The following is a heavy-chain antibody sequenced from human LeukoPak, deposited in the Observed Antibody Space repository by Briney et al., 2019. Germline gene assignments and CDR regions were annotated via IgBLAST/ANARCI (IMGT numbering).Heavy chain of an antibody. V-gene: IGHV3-21*01. Sequence: KPGGSLRLSCAASGFTFSSYSMNWVRQAPGKGLEWVSSISSSSSYIYYADSVKGRFTISRDNAKNSLYLQMNSLRAEDTAVYYCAVGGQLVVTATPPDYWGQGTLVTVPS. J-gene: IGHJ4*02. CDR1: GFTFSSYS. CDR3: AVGGQLVVTATPPDY. D-gene: IGHD2-21*02. CDR2: ISSSSSYI.